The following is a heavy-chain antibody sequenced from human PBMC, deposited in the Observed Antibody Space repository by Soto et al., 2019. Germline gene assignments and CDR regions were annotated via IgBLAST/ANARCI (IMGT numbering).Heavy chain of an antibody. CDR3: ARDLFRRNVFGVVIEPMDV. Sequence: GGSLRLSCAASGFTFSSYCMHWVRQAPGKGLERVAVIWYDGSNKYYADSVKGRFTISRDNSKNTLYLQMNSLRAEDTAVYYCARDLFRRNVFGVVIEPMDVWGKGTTVTVSS. D-gene: IGHD3-3*01. CDR1: GFTFSSYC. V-gene: IGHV3-33*01. CDR2: IWYDGSNK. J-gene: IGHJ6*04.